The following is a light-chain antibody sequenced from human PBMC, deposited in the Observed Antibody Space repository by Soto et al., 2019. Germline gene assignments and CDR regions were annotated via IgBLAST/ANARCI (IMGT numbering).Light chain of an antibody. CDR2: GAS. CDR3: RQDGSSPSYT. Sequence: EIVLTQSPGTLSLSTGESATLSCRASQSVSSSSYLAWYQQKPGQAPRLLIYGASSRATGIPDRFSGSGSATYFTLTIRRLEPEDFAVYDFRQDGSSPSYTFGQGNKLEIK. J-gene: IGKJ2*01. CDR1: QSVSSSSY. V-gene: IGKV3-20*01.